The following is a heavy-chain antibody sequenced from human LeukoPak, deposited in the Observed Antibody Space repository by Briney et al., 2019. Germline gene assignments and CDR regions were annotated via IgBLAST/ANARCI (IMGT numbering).Heavy chain of an antibody. CDR2: ISSTGNPR. CDR1: GLTSSDYS. D-gene: IGHD3-10*01. V-gene: IGHV3-48*01. CDR3: AKDFGPYGSGSYSWFDY. J-gene: IGHJ4*02. Sequence: GALRLSCTASGLTSSDYSMNWVRQAPGKGLEWVSYISSTGNPRHYAESVEGRFTISRDNAKNSLYLQMNSLRAEDTAVYYCAKDFGPYGSGSYSWFDYWGQGTLVTVSS.